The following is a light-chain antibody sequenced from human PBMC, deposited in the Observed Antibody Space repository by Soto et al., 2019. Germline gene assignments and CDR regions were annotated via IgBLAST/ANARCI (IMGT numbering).Light chain of an antibody. Sequence: EIVLTQSPGTLSLSPGERATLSCRASQSVSRSYLAWYQQKPGQAPRLLIYGASSRATGIPDRFSGSGSGTDFTVTISRLEPEDFAVYYCQQYGSSPPEITFGPGTKVDIK. J-gene: IGKJ3*01. CDR1: QSVSRSY. V-gene: IGKV3-20*01. CDR2: GAS. CDR3: QQYGSSPPEIT.